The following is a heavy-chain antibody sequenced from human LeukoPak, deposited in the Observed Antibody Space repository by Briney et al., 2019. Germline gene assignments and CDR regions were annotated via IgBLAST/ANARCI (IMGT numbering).Heavy chain of an antibody. CDR3: ARRRGTSGYIVY. J-gene: IGHJ4*02. V-gene: IGHV4-59*08. Sequence: PSETLSLTCTVSGGSISSYYWSWIRQPPGKGLEWIGYIYSGGGTNYSPSLLSRVTISIDTSRNQFSLKLNSVTAADTAAYFCARRRGTSGYIVYWGEGMSVTVSS. CDR1: GGSISSYY. CDR2: IYSGGGT. D-gene: IGHD3-22*01.